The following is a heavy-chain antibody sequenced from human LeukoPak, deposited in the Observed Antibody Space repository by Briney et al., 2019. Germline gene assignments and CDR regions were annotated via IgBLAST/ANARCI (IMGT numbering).Heavy chain of an antibody. Sequence: PGRSLRLSCAASGFTFSSYGMHWVRQAPGKGLEWVAVISYDGSNKYYADSVKGRFTISRDNSKNTLYLQMNSLRAEDTAVYYCARDTRSSSLRYYFDYWGQGTLVTVSS. V-gene: IGHV3-30*03. D-gene: IGHD6-13*01. J-gene: IGHJ4*02. CDR3: ARDTRSSSLRYYFDY. CDR1: GFTFSSYG. CDR2: ISYDGSNK.